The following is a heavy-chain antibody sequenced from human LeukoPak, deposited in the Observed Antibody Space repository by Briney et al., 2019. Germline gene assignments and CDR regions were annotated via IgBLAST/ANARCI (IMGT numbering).Heavy chain of an antibody. CDR2: ISSSGSTI. V-gene: IGHV3-48*03. D-gene: IGHD2-21*01. CDR1: GFTFSSYE. Sequence: GGSLRLSCAASGFTFSSYEMNWVRQAPGKGLEWISYISSSGSTIYYADSVKGRFTISRDNAKNSLYLQMNSLRAEDTAVYFCARERQDTILHSGAFDIWGQGTMVTVSS. CDR3: ARERQDTILHSGAFDI. J-gene: IGHJ3*02.